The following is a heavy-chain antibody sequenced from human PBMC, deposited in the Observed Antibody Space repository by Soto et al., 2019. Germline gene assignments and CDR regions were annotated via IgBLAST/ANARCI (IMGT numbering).Heavy chain of an antibody. Sequence: GGSLRLSCAASGFTFSNAWMNWVRQAPGKGLEWVGRIKSKTDGGTTDYAAPVKGRFTISRDDSKNTLYLQMNSLKTEDTAVYYCTTADIVVVPAASSYYYGMDVWGQGTTVTVSS. D-gene: IGHD2-2*01. CDR3: TTADIVVVPAASSYYYGMDV. CDR2: IKSKTDGGTT. V-gene: IGHV3-15*07. J-gene: IGHJ6*02. CDR1: GFTFSNAW.